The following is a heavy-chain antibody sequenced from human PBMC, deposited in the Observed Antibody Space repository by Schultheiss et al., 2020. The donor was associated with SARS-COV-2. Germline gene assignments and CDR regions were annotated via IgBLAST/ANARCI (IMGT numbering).Heavy chain of an antibody. Sequence: GGSLRLSCAASGFTFSSYSMNWVRQAPGKGLEWVAVISYDGNNKYYADSVKGRFTISRDNSKNTLDLQMNSLRDEDTAVYYCGTWRGGHSYLDHWGQGTLVTVSS. CDR3: GTWRGGHSYLDH. CDR1: GFTFSSYS. V-gene: IGHV3-30*03. CDR2: ISYDGNNK. D-gene: IGHD3-3*01. J-gene: IGHJ4*02.